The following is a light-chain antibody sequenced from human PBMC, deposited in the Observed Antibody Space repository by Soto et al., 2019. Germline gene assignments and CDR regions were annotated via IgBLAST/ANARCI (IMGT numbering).Light chain of an antibody. CDR2: GAS. J-gene: IGKJ1*01. Sequence: SVLTQSPGTLTLSPGERATLSCRASQSVSSSYLAWYQQKPGQAPRLLIYGASSRATGIPDRFSGSGSGTDFTLTIRRLEPEDFAVYYCQQYGDSPTTFGQGTKVDI. V-gene: IGKV3-20*01. CDR3: QQYGDSPTT. CDR1: QSVSSSY.